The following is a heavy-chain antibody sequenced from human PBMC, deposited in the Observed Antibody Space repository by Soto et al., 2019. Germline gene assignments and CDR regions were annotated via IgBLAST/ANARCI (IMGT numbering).Heavy chain of an antibody. J-gene: IGHJ6*03. CDR1: GGSFSGYY. CDR2: INHSGST. V-gene: IGHV4-34*01. Sequence: QVLLQQWRAGLLKPSETLSLTCAVYGGSFSGYYWSWIRQPPGKGLEWIGEINHSGSTDYNPSVKSRVTISVDTSKNQFSLKLSSVTAADTAVYYCARGATNYDFWSASYSRHYYMDVWGKGTPVTV. CDR3: ARGATNYDFWSASYSRHYYMDV. D-gene: IGHD3-3*01.